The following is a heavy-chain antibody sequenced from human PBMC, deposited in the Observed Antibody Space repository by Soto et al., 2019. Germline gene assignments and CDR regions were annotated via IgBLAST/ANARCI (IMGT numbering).Heavy chain of an antibody. J-gene: IGHJ4*02. D-gene: IGHD6-13*01. CDR2: ISYDGSNK. CDR3: AREFAVRSAGPPGFDY. V-gene: IGHV3-30-3*01. Sequence: PGGSLRLSCAASGFTFSSYAMHWVRQAPGKGLEWVAVISYDGSNKYYADSVKGRFTISRDNSKNTLYLQMNSLRAEDTAVYYCAREFAVRSAGPPGFDYWGQGTLVTVSS. CDR1: GFTFSSYA.